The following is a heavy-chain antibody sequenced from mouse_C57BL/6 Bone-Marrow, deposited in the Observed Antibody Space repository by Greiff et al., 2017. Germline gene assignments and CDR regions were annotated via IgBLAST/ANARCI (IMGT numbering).Heavy chain of an antibody. D-gene: IGHD2-3*01. CDR2: IDPENGDT. Sequence: VQLKQSGAELVRPGASVKLSCTASGFNIKDDYMHWVKQRPEQGLEWIGWIDPENGDTEYASKFQGKATITADTSSNTAYLQLSSLTSEDTAVYYCTTGYDGYYVPFAYWGQGTLVTVSA. CDR3: TTGYDGYYVPFAY. CDR1: GFNIKDDY. J-gene: IGHJ3*01. V-gene: IGHV14-4*01.